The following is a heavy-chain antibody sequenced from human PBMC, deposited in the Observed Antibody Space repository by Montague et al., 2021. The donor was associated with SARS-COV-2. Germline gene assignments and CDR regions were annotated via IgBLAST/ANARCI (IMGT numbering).Heavy chain of an antibody. J-gene: IGHJ4*02. CDR2: TYYRSKRYN. CDR1: GDSVSSYSAA. D-gene: IGHD3-22*01. CDR3: ARGVHYDGSGYYSFDY. Sequence: CAISGDSVSSYSAAWNWIRQSPSIGLEWLGRTYYRSKRYNDYALSVKSRITINPDTSKNHFSLQLNSVTPEDTAIYYCARGVHYDGSGYYSFDYWGQGTLVTVSS. V-gene: IGHV6-1*01.